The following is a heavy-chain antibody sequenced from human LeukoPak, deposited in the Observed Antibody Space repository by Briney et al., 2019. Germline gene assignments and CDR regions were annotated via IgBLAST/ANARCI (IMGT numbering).Heavy chain of an antibody. J-gene: IGHJ4*02. V-gene: IGHV4-39*07. CDR3: ARDPYYYDSSGYPGGFDY. D-gene: IGHD3-22*01. CDR1: GASINSSSYY. Sequence: SETLSLTCTVSGASINSSSYYWSWIRQPPGKGLEWIGEINHSGSTNYNPSLKSRVTISVDTSKNQFSLKLSSVTAADTAVYYCARDPYYYDSSGYPGGFDYWGQGTLVTVSS. CDR2: INHSGST.